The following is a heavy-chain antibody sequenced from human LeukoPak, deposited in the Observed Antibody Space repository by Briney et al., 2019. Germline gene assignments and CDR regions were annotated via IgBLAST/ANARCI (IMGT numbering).Heavy chain of an antibody. CDR2: IYHSGST. CDR1: GYSINSGYY. V-gene: IGHV4-38-2*02. CDR3: ARYEAVAGAFDY. J-gene: IGHJ4*02. D-gene: IGHD6-19*01. Sequence: SETLSLTCTVSGYSINSGYYWAWIRQPPGKGLQWIGSIYHSGSTYYNPSLKSRVTISIDTSKNQFSLKLSSVTVADTAVYYCARYEAVAGAFDYWGQGTLVTVSS.